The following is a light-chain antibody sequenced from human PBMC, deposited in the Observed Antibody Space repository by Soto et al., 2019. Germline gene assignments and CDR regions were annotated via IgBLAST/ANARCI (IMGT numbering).Light chain of an antibody. Sequence: EIVLTQTPGTLSLSPGERATLSCRASQSVSNYLGWYQQKPGQPPRLLIYGASSRATGIPDRFSGSGSGTDFILTITTLEPEDFAVYSCQEYLNLPFTFGPGTRLDIK. J-gene: IGKJ3*01. V-gene: IGKV3-20*01. CDR1: QSVSNY. CDR3: QEYLNLPFT. CDR2: GAS.